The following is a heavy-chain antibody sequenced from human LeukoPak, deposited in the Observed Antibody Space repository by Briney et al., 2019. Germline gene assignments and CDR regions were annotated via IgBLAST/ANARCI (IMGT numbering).Heavy chain of an antibody. D-gene: IGHD4-11*01. CDR3: ARKDYSNYVRWFDP. CDR2: IYYSGST. V-gene: IGHV4-31*03. Sequence: PSETLSLTCTVSGGSISSGGYYWSWIRQHPGKGLEWIGYIYYSGSTYYNPSLKSRITISVDTSKNQFSLKLSSVTAADTAVYYCARKDYSNYVRWFDPWGQGTLVTVSS. CDR1: GGSISSGGYY. J-gene: IGHJ5*02.